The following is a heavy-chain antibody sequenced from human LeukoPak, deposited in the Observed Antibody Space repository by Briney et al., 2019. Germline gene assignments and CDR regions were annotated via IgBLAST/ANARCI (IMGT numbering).Heavy chain of an antibody. V-gene: IGHV1-69*05. J-gene: IGHJ6*03. CDR3: VRGGAGYSSSWYYYYYLYV. D-gene: IGHD6-13*01. CDR2: IIPIFGTA. Sequence: GASVKVSCKASGGTFSSYAISWVRQAPGQGLEWMGGIIPIFGTANYAQNFQGRVTITTDESPSTAYMYLSSVRSAYTAVYYFVRGGAGYSSSWYYYYYLYVWGKETTVTVSS. CDR1: GGTFSSYA.